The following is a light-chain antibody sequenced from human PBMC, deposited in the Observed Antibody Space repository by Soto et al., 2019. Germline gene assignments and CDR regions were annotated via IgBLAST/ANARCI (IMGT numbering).Light chain of an antibody. CDR2: KAY. CDR3: QQYKSYPLT. Sequence: IQMTQSPSTLSASVGDRVTITCRASQSTSSWLAWYQQKPGKAPNLLIYKAYTLESGVQSRFSGSGSGTEFTLTISSVQPDDFATYYCQQYKSYPLTVGGGTKVDIK. CDR1: QSTSSW. J-gene: IGKJ4*01. V-gene: IGKV1-5*03.